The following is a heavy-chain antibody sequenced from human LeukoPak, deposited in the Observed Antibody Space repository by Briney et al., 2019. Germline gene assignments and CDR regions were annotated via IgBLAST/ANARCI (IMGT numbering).Heavy chain of an antibody. D-gene: IGHD5-18*01. V-gene: IGHV4-59*01. CDR3: ARAQVTRVQNWFGP. Sequence: SETLSLTCTVSGGSISSYYWSWIRQPPGKGLEWIGYIYYSGSTNYNPSLKSRVTISLDTSKNQFSLKLSSVTAADTAVYYCARAQVTRVQNWFGPWGQGTLVTVSS. J-gene: IGHJ5*02. CDR1: GGSISSYY. CDR2: IYYSGST.